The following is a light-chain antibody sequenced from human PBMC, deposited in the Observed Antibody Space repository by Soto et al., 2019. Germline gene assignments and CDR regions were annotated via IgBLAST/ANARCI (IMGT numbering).Light chain of an antibody. CDR2: TND. Sequence: QSVLTQPPSASGTPGQRVTISCSGSSSNIGPNTVDWYQQLPGTAPKLLIYTNDQRPSGVPERFSASKSGTSASLAISGLQSDDEADYFCAAWDDSLVGDVFGTGTKLTVL. J-gene: IGLJ1*01. V-gene: IGLV1-44*01. CDR3: AAWDDSLVGDV. CDR1: SSNIGPNT.